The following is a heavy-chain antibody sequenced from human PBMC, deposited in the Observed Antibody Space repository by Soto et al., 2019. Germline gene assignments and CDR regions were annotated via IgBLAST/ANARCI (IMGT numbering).Heavy chain of an antibody. Sequence: EVQLVESGGDLVQPGGSLRLSCAASGFTFSSYDFHWVRQATGKGLEWVSGIGTAGDTYYAGSVKGRFTTSRENAKNSLYLQMNSLRAGDPAVYYCTRGAAGFDYWGQGTLVTVSS. CDR2: IGTAGDT. CDR1: GFTFSSYD. CDR3: TRGAAGFDY. V-gene: IGHV3-13*01. J-gene: IGHJ4*02. D-gene: IGHD6-13*01.